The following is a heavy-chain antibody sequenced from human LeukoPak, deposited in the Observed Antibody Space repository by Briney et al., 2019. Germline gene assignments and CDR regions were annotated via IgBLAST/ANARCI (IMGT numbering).Heavy chain of an antibody. V-gene: IGHV3-66*01. CDR1: GFTVSSNY. CDR2: IYSGGST. D-gene: IGHD5-18*01. Sequence: GGSLRLSCAASGFTVSSNYMSWARQAPGKGLEWVSVIYSGGSTYYADSVKGRFTISRDNSKNTLYLQMNSLRAEDTAVYYCAKGRGYSYGGDAFDIWGQGTMVTVSS. CDR3: AKGRGYSYGGDAFDI. J-gene: IGHJ3*02.